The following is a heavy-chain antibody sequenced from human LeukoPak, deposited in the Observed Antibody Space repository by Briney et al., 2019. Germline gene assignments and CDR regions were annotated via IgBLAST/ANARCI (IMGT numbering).Heavy chain of an antibody. D-gene: IGHD6-13*01. CDR3: AAVRAAGFPGRWFDP. Sequence: GASVKVSCKASGYTFTSYYIHWVRQAPGQGLEWMGIINPSGGSTSYAQKFQGRVTMTRDTSTSTVYMELSSLRSEDTAVYYCAAVRAAGFPGRWFDPWGQGTLVTVSS. CDR2: INPSGGST. J-gene: IGHJ5*02. CDR1: GYTFTSYY. V-gene: IGHV1-46*01.